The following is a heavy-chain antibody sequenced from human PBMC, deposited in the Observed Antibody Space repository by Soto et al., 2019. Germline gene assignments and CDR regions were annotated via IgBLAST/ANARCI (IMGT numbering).Heavy chain of an antibody. V-gene: IGHV4-59*08. CDR1: GGSISSYY. Sequence: SETLSLTCTVSGGSISSYYWSWIRQPPGKGLEWIGYIYYSGSTNYNPSLKSRVTISVDTSKNQFSLKLSSVTAADTAVYYCARLVRERDIVVVVAATSYYYYYYMDVWGKGTTVTVSS. CDR3: ARLVRERDIVVVVAATSYYYYYYMDV. CDR2: IYYSGST. J-gene: IGHJ6*03. D-gene: IGHD2-15*01.